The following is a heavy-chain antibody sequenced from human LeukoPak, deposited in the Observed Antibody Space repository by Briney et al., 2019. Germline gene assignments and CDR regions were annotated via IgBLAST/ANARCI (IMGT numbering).Heavy chain of an antibody. CDR2: IYYSGST. D-gene: IGHD1-7*01. CDR1: GGSISSSSYY. CDR3: ARMYNWNYGVDY. Sequence: PSETLSLTCTVSGGSISSSSYYWGWIRQPPGKGLEWIGSIYYSGSTYYNPSLKSRVTISVDTSKNQFSLKLSSVTAADTAVYYSARMYNWNYGVDYWGQGTLVTVSS. V-gene: IGHV4-39*07. J-gene: IGHJ4*02.